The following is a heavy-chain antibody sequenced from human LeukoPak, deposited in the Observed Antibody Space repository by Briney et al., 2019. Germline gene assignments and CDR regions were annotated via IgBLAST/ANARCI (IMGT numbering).Heavy chain of an antibody. CDR3: VTSTGQQFIPYDY. CDR1: GFNVSSNY. Sequence: PGGSLRLSCAASGFNVSSNYMTCIRQAPGKGLEWVSLIYGADAAYYAESVRGRFMISRDNLKNTLFLQMNSLRVEDTALYYCVTSTGQQFIPYDYWGQGTHVTVSS. CDR2: IYGADAA. J-gene: IGHJ4*02. V-gene: IGHV3-66*02. D-gene: IGHD6-13*01.